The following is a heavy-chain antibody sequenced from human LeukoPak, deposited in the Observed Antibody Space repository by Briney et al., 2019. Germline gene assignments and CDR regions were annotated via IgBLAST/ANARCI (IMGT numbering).Heavy chain of an antibody. Sequence: GGSLRLSCAASGFTFSSYSMNWVRQAPGKGLEWVAFIRYDGSNKYYADSVKGRFTISRANSENTLYLQMNNLRAEDTAVYYCAKATGYLLWGQGTLVTVSS. CDR1: GFTFSSYS. V-gene: IGHV3-30*02. CDR2: IRYDGSNK. J-gene: IGHJ4*02. D-gene: IGHD1-14*01. CDR3: AKATGYLL.